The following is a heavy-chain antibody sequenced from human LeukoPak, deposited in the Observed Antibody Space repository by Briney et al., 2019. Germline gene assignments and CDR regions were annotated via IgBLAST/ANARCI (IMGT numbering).Heavy chain of an antibody. J-gene: IGHJ6*02. CDR1: GFTFSSYG. V-gene: IGHV3-30*18. D-gene: IGHD1-26*01. CDR2: ISYDGSNK. Sequence: PGRSLRLSCAASGFTFSSYGMHWVRQAPGKGLEWVAVISYDGSNKYYADSMKGRFTISRDNSKNTLYLQMNGLRAEDTAVYYCAKDASGSQTGMDVWGQGTTVTVSS. CDR3: AKDASGSQTGMDV.